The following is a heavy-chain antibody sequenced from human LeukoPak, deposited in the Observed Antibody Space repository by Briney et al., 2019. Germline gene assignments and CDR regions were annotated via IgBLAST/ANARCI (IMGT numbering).Heavy chain of an antibody. CDR1: GFTLSSYS. V-gene: IGHV3-21*01. J-gene: IGHJ4*02. CDR3: APEVGYCSSTSCSTDY. Sequence: PGGFLRLSCAASGFTLSSYSMNWVRQAPGKGLEWVSSISSSSSYIYYADSVKGRFTISRDNAKNSLYLQMNSLRAEDTAVYYCAPEVGYCSSTSCSTDYWGQGTLVTVSS. D-gene: IGHD2-2*02. CDR2: ISSSSSYI.